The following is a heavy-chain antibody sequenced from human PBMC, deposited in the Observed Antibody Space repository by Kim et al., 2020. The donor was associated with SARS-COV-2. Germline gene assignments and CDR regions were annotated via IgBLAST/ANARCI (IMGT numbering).Heavy chain of an antibody. Sequence: SETLSLTCTVSGGSITSGDYYWSCIRQPPGKGLEWIGYIYYSGSTYYNPSLKSRVTISVDTSKNQFSLKLSSVTAADTAVYYCARREGTDWYFDLWGRGTLVTVSS. CDR3: ARREGTDWYFDL. V-gene: IGHV4-30-4*02. J-gene: IGHJ2*01. D-gene: IGHD1-1*01. CDR2: IYYSGST. CDR1: GGSITSGDYY.